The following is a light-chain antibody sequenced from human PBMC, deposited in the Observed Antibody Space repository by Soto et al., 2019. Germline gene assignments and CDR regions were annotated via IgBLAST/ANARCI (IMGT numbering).Light chain of an antibody. V-gene: IGKV1-17*03. CDR1: QGITTF. J-gene: IGKJ2*01. CDR2: GAS. Sequence: DIQMTQSPSAVSASVGDTVTVTCRASQGITTFLAWFRQRPGKVPERLIYGASSLQSGVPSRFSGRGSGTEFTLTISSLQPEDFGTYYCLQHNSYLYTFGPGTKLEIK. CDR3: LQHNSYLYT.